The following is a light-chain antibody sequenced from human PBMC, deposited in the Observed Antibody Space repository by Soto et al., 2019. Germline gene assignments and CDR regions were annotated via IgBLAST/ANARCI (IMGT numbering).Light chain of an antibody. J-gene: IGKJ1*01. Sequence: DIVMTQSPDSLAVSLGERATINCKSSQSIFSSSKNKNFLAWYQQKSGQPPKLLIYWASTRESGVPDRFSGSGSGTDFTLTIGSLQAEDVAVYYCQHYYDLPWTFGQGTRVEIK. CDR2: WAS. V-gene: IGKV4-1*01. CDR3: QHYYDLPWT. CDR1: QSIFSSSKNKNF.